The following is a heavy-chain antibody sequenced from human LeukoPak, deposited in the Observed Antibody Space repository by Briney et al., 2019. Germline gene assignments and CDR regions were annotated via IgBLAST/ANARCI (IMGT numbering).Heavy chain of an antibody. CDR2: IYYSGST. CDR3: ARDPGDGYNPLFDY. V-gene: IGHV4-39*07. CDR1: GGSISSSSYY. Sequence: SETLSLTCTVSGGSISSSSYYWGWIRQPPGKGLEWIGSIYYSGSTYYNPSLKSRVTISVDTSKNQFSLKLSSVTAADTAVYYCARDPGDGYNPLFDYWGQGTLVTVSS. J-gene: IGHJ4*02. D-gene: IGHD5-24*01.